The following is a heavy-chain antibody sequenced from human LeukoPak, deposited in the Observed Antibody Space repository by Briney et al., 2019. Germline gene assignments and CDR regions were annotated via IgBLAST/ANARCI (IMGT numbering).Heavy chain of an antibody. CDR2: IYPGDSDT. Sequence: GESLKISCQGPGHSFISYWIAWVRQMPGKGLEWMGIIYPGDSDTRYSPSLQGQVTISADKSISTAYLQWSSLKASDTAMYYCARHGGTTFDPIDYWGQGTLVTVSS. D-gene: IGHD3-16*01. CDR1: GHSFISYW. CDR3: ARHGGTTFDPIDY. J-gene: IGHJ4*02. V-gene: IGHV5-51*01.